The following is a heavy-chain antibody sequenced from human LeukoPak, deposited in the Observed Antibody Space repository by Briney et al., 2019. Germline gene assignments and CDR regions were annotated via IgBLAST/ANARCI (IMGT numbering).Heavy chain of an antibody. V-gene: IGHV1-69*06. CDR2: IIPIFGTA. CDR1: GGTFSSYA. Sequence: VASVKVSCKASGGTFSSYAISRVRHAPGQGVEWMEGIIPIFGTANYAQKFQGRVTITADKSTSTAYMELSSLRSEDTAVYYCATEGKMVRGVYTDYWGQGTLVTVSS. J-gene: IGHJ4*02. CDR3: ATEGKMVRGVYTDY. D-gene: IGHD3-10*01.